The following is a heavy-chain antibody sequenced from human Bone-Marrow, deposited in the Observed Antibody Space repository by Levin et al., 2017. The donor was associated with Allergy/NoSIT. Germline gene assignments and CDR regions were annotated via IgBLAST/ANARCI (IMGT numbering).Heavy chain of an antibody. D-gene: IGHD6-13*01. CDR3: AKDSAAGDPFDY. J-gene: IGHJ4*02. V-gene: IGHV3-30*18. CDR2: ISYDGKTK. Sequence: GGSLRLSCAASGFTFGSYGMHWVRQPPGKGLQWVAVISYDGKTKYYADSLKGRFTISREDSKNTLYLQMNSLKPEDTAVYYCAKDSAAGDPFDYWGQGTLVTVSS. CDR1: GFTFGSYG.